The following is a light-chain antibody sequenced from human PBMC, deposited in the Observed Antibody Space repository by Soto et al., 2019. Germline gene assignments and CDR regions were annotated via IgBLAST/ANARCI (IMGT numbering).Light chain of an antibody. V-gene: IGLV2-18*01. CDR1: STDFVSYNR. Sequence: LTQPPSVSGSPGQSVTISCTGTSTDFVSYNRVSWYQQPPGTAPKLMIYEVSKRPSGVPDRFSGSKSGNTASLTISGLQAADEADYYCSLYTSENADVFGTGTKGTVL. CDR3: SLYTSENADV. J-gene: IGLJ1*01. CDR2: EVS.